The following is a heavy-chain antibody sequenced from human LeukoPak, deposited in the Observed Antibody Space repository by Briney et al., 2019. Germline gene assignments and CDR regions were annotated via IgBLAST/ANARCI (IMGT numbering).Heavy chain of an antibody. CDR1: NYSIGSGYY. V-gene: IGHV4-61*01. D-gene: IGHD4-17*01. Sequence: SETLSLTCSVSNYSIGSGYYWSWIRQPPGKGLEWIGYIYYSGSTNYNPSLKSRVTISVDTSKNQFSLKLSSVTAADTAVYYCARVASDYGDYAPDYWGQGTLVTVSS. CDR2: IYYSGST. J-gene: IGHJ4*02. CDR3: ARVASDYGDYAPDY.